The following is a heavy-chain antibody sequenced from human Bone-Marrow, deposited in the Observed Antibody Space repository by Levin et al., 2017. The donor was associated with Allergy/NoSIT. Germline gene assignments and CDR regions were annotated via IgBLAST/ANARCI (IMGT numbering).Heavy chain of an antibody. CDR1: GGSISSYY. CDR2: IYYSGST. Sequence: SETLSLTCTVSGGSISSYYWSWIRQPPGKGLEWIGYIYYSGSTNYNPSLKSRVTISVDTSKNQFSLKLSSVTAADTAVYYCAREVPTIFGVVDTYYYYYMDGWGKGTTVTVSS. CDR3: AREVPTIFGVVDTYYYYYMDG. D-gene: IGHD3-3*01. V-gene: IGHV4-59*01. J-gene: IGHJ6*03.